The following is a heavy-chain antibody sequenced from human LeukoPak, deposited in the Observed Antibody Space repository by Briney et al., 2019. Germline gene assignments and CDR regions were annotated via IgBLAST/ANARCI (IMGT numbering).Heavy chain of an antibody. CDR2: ISAYNGNT. V-gene: IGHV1-18*01. Sequence: ASVKVSCKASGYTFTSYGISWVRQAPGQGLEWMGWISAYNGNTNYAQKLQGRVTMTTDTSTSTAYMELRSLRSDDTAVYYCARRYCSGGSCYLYYFDYWAREPWSPSPQ. CDR3: ARRYCSGGSCYLYYFDY. J-gene: IGHJ4*02. D-gene: IGHD2-15*01. CDR1: GYTFTSYG.